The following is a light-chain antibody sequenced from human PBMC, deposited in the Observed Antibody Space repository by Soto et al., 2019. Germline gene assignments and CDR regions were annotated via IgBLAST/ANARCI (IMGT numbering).Light chain of an antibody. CDR2: GAS. J-gene: IGKJ1*01. Sequence: EVVMTQSPATLSVSPVERATLSCVASQSVRSYLAWYQQKPGQAPRLLIHGASTRAPGIPARFGGSGSGTDFTLTISSLQSEDFAVYYCHQYDHWPQTFGQGTKVDIK. V-gene: IGKV3-15*01. CDR1: QSVRSY. CDR3: HQYDHWPQT.